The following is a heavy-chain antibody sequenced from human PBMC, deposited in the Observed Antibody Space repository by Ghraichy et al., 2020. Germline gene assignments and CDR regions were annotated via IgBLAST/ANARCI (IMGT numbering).Heavy chain of an antibody. J-gene: IGHJ4*02. Sequence: LTCAASGFTFSSYSMNWVRQAPGKGLEWVSSISSSSSYIYYADSVKGRFTISRDNAKNSLYLQMNSLRAEDTAVYYCASLVGNLLWGQGTLVTVSS. V-gene: IGHV3-21*01. D-gene: IGHD3-9*01. CDR1: GFTFSSYS. CDR2: ISSSSSYI. CDR3: ASLVGNLL.